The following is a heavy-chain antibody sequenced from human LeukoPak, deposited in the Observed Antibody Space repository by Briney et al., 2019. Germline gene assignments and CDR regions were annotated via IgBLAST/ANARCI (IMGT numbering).Heavy chain of an antibody. Sequence: GGSLRLSCAASGFTFSSYGMHWVRQAPGKGLEWVAVIWYDGNNKYYADSVKGRFTISRDNSNHTLYLQMNSLRAEDTAVYYCAKGSGGYHSAFDYWGQGTLVTVSS. CDR1: GFTFSSYG. V-gene: IGHV3-33*06. CDR3: AKGSGGYHSAFDY. D-gene: IGHD2-15*01. CDR2: IWYDGNNK. J-gene: IGHJ4*02.